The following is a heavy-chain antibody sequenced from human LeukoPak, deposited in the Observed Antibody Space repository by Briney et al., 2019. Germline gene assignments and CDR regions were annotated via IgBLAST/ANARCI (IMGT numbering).Heavy chain of an antibody. Sequence: ASVKVSCKASGYTFTGYYMHWVRQAPGQGLEWMGWINPNSGGTNYAQKFQGRVTMTRDTSISTAYMELSRLRSDNTAVYYCARADEIVVAPAAMGYGMDVWGQGTTVTVSS. CDR3: ARADEIVVAPAAMGYGMDV. V-gene: IGHV1-2*02. D-gene: IGHD2-2*01. CDR1: GYTFTGYY. CDR2: INPNSGGT. J-gene: IGHJ6*02.